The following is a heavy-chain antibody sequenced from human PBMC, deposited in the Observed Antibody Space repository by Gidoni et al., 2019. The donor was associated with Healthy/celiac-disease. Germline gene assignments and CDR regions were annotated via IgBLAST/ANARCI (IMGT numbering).Heavy chain of an antibody. CDR2: TYYRSKWYN. D-gene: IGHD3-3*01. V-gene: IGHV6-1*01. Sequence: QVQLQQSGPGLVKPSQTLSLTCAISGASVSSNSAAWNWIRQSPSRGLEWLGRTYYRSKWYNDYAVSVKSRITINPDTSKNQFSLQLNSVTPEDTAVYYCARGNYDFWSGYPNWFDPWGQGTLVTVSS. J-gene: IGHJ5*02. CDR3: ARGNYDFWSGYPNWFDP. CDR1: GASVSSNSAA.